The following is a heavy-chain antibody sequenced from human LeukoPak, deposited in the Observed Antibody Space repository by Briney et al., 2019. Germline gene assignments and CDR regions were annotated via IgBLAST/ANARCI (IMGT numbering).Heavy chain of an antibody. CDR2: INHSGST. J-gene: IGHJ4*02. CDR1: GGSFSGYY. CDR3: ASSSGWPRSVDY. D-gene: IGHD6-19*01. Sequence: SETLSLTCAVYGGSFSGYYWSWIRQPPGKGLEWIGEINHSGSTNYNPSLKSRVTISVDTSKNQFSLKLSSVTAADTAVYYCASSSGWPRSVDYWGQGTLVTVSS. V-gene: IGHV4-34*01.